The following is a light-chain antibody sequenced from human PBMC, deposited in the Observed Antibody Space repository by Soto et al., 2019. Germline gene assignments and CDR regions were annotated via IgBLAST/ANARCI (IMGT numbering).Light chain of an antibody. CDR3: QQTNSFPLT. V-gene: IGKV1-12*01. CDR2: AAS. Sequence: DIQMTQSPSSVSASVGDIVTITCRASQDISTYLAWYQQRPGKAPNLLIYAASTLQSGVPSRFSGSGSGTDLTLTIISLQPEDSATYYCQQTNSFPLTFGGGTKVEIK. CDR1: QDISTY. J-gene: IGKJ4*01.